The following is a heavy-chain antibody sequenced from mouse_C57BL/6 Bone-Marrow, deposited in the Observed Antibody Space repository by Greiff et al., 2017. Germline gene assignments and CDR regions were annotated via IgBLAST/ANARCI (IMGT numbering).Heavy chain of an antibody. CDR2: INPYNGGT. Sequence: EVQLQQSGPVLVKPGASVKMSCKASGYTFTDYYMNWVKQSHGKSLEWIGVINPYNGGTSYNQKFKGKATLTVDQYSSTAYMELNSLTSEDSAVYYLARRGSSLYFDVWGTGTTVTVSS. D-gene: IGHD1-1*01. J-gene: IGHJ1*03. CDR1: GYTFTDYY. CDR3: ARRGSSLYFDV. V-gene: IGHV1-19*01.